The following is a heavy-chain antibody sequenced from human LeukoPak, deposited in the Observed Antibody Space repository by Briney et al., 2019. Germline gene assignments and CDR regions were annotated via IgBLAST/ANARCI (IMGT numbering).Heavy chain of an antibody. CDR1: GFTFSSYA. Sequence: GGSLRLSCAASGFTFSSYAMSWVRQAPGKGLEWVSAISGSGGSTYYADSVKGRFTISRDNSKNTLYLQMNSLRAEDTAVYYCAKGHYYGSGSYFPLSWKPYYFDYWGQGTLVTVSS. J-gene: IGHJ4*02. D-gene: IGHD3-10*01. CDR3: AKGHYYGSGSYFPLSWKPYYFDY. V-gene: IGHV3-23*01. CDR2: ISGSGGST.